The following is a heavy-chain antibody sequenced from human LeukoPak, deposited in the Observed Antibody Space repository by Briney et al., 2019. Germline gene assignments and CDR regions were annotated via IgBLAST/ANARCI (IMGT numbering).Heavy chain of an antibody. J-gene: IGHJ4*02. Sequence: SQTLSLTCGVSGDSVSSKNGAWNWIRQSPSRGLEWLGRTYYRSKWYNDYAESMEGRMTISQDTSKNQYYLHLNSVTPDDTAVYYCARDFGTTGWHTFDYWGQGTLVTVSS. CDR2: TYYRSKWYN. CDR3: ARDFGTTGWHTFDY. D-gene: IGHD6-19*01. CDR1: GDSVSSKNGA. V-gene: IGHV6-1*01.